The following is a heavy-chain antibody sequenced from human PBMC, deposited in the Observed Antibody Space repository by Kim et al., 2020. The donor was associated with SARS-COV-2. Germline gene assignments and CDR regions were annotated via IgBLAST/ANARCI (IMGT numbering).Heavy chain of an antibody. D-gene: IGHD6-19*01. V-gene: IGHV3-21*01. J-gene: IGHJ6*02. CDR2: ISSSSSYI. CDR3: ARAMYSSGWWTGYYYYGMDV. CDR1: GFTFSSYS. Sequence: GGSLRLSCAASGFTFSSYSMNWVRQAPGKVLEWVSSISSSSSYIYYADSVKGRFTISRDNAKNSLYLQMNSLRAEDTAVYYCARAMYSSGWWTGYYYYGMDVWGQGTTVTVSS.